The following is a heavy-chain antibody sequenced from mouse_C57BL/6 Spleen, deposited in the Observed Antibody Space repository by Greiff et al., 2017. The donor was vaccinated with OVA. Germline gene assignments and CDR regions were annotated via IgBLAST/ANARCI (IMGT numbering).Heavy chain of an antibody. V-gene: IGHV1-59*01. CDR2: IDPSDSYT. CDR1: GYTFTSYC. Sequence: QVLLQQPGAELVRPGTSVKMSCKASGYTFTSYCMHWVKQRPGQGLEWIGVIDPSDSYTNYNQKFKGKATLTVDTSSSTAYMQLSSLTSEDSAVYYCARCGVYDGYSDYWGQGTTLTVSS. D-gene: IGHD2-3*01. J-gene: IGHJ2*01. CDR3: ARCGVYDGYSDY.